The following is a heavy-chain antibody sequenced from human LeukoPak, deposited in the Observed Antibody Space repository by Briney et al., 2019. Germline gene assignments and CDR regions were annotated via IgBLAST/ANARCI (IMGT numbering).Heavy chain of an antibody. Sequence: GGSLRLSCAASGFTFSSYAMGWVRQAPGKGLEWVSAISGSGGSTYYADSVKGRFTISRDNSKNTLYLQMNSLRAEDTAVYYCAREPNRGYYYMDVWGKGTTVTVSS. CDR1: GFTFSSYA. D-gene: IGHD4/OR15-4a*01. CDR2: ISGSGGST. CDR3: AREPNRGYYYMDV. J-gene: IGHJ6*03. V-gene: IGHV3-23*01.